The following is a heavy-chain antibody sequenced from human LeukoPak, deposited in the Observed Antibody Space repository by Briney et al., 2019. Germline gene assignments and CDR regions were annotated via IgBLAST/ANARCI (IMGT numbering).Heavy chain of an antibody. CDR3: VAQGGSSSWYFPRPKTYYFDY. J-gene: IGHJ4*02. CDR1: GGSISGSSYY. CDR2: IYYSGST. V-gene: IGHV4-39*01. D-gene: IGHD6-13*01. Sequence: SETLSLTCTVSGGSISGSSYYWGWIRQPPGKGLEWIGSIYYSGSTYYNPSLKSRVTISVDTSKNQFSLKLSSVTAADTAVYYCVAQGGSSSWYFPRPKTYYFDYWGQGTLVTVSS.